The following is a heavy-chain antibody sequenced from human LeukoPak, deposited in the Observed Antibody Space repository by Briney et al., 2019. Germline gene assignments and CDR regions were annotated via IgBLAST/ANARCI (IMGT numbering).Heavy chain of an antibody. J-gene: IGHJ4*02. Sequence: HPAESLKISCKGSGYSFTSYWIGWVRQMPRTGLEWMGIIYPGDSDTRYSTSFQGQVTISADKSISTAYLQGSSLKASDTAMYYCARGEVRGWQDYWGQGTLVTVSS. CDR1: GYSFTSYW. CDR3: ARGEVRGWQDY. CDR2: IYPGDSDT. V-gene: IGHV5-51*03. D-gene: IGHD6-19*01.